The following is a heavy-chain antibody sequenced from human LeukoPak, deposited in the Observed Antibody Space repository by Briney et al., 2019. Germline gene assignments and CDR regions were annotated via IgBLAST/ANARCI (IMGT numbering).Heavy chain of an antibody. J-gene: IGHJ4*02. V-gene: IGHV3-33*08. Sequence: SGGSLRLSCAASGFMFSSNWMSWVRLAPGKGLEWVAVIWYDGSNKYYADSVKGRFTISRDNSKNTLYLQMNSLRAEDTAVYYCARQSDYGYDYWGQGTLVTVSS. CDR1: GFMFSSNW. CDR2: IWYDGSNK. CDR3: ARQSDYGYDY. D-gene: IGHD5-18*01.